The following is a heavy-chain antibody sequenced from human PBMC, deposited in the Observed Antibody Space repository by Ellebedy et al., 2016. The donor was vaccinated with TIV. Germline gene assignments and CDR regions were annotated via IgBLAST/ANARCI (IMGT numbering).Heavy chain of an antibody. CDR1: GGSISGSSYY. CDR3: ARSLMIFSFDKCYFDL. CDR2: IFDTGST. Sequence: SETLSLTCTVSGGSISGSSYYWGWIRQPPGKGLEWIGNIFDTGSTYYNPSLKSRVLLSVDTSKNQFSLNLSSVTAADTAVYYCARSLMIFSFDKCYFDLWGRGTLVTVSS. J-gene: IGHJ2*01. D-gene: IGHD3/OR15-3a*01. V-gene: IGHV4-39*01.